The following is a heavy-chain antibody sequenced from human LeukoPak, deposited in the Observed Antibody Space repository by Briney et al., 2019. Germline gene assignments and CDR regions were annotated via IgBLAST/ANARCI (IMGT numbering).Heavy chain of an antibody. CDR1: GFTVTNYG. CDR2: IRYDGNLE. CDR3: ARDWAWATDF. Sequence: PGGSLRLSCAASGFTVTNYGIHWVRQAPGKGLEWVALIRYDGNLESYAESMKGRFTVSRDNSKNTVYLYLSGLRAEDTALYYCARDWAWATDFWGQGNLVTVSS. D-gene: IGHD3-16*01. V-gene: IGHV3-30*02. J-gene: IGHJ4*02.